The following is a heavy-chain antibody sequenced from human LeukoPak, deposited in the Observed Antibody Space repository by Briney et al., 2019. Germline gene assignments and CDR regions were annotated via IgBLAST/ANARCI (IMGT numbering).Heavy chain of an antibody. D-gene: IGHD3-10*01. CDR1: RFNVNNYW. J-gene: IGHJ4*02. Sequence: PGGSLRLSCAASRFNVNNYWMHWVRQAPGKGLVWVSRINEDGRVTSYAGSVKGRFTISRDNAKNSLYLQMNSLRAEDTALYYCARGGWFGELLFDYWGQGTLVTVSS. CDR2: INEDGRVT. V-gene: IGHV3-74*01. CDR3: ARGGWFGELLFDY.